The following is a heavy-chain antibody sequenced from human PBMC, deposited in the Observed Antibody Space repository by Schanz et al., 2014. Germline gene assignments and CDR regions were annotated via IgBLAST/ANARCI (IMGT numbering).Heavy chain of an antibody. Sequence: QVQLQESGPGLMKPSQTLSLTCTVSGGSISSGGYYWSWIRQHPGKGLEWIGYIYDGGSTYYNPSLKSRVTFTIDTSKNQFTLKLTSVTAEDTAVYYCAGMATVTYFDFWGQGALVTVSS. J-gene: IGHJ4*02. CDR1: GGSISSGGYY. CDR2: IYDGGST. V-gene: IGHV4-31*03. D-gene: IGHD4-17*01. CDR3: AGMATVTYFDF.